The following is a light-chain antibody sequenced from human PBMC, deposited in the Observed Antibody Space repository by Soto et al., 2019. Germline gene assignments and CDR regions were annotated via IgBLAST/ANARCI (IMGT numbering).Light chain of an antibody. Sequence: QSVLTQPPSASGTPGQRVTISCSGSSSNIGSNTVNWYQQLPGTAPKLLIYSNNQRPSGVPDRFSGSKSGTSASLAISGLPSEDEGDYYCAACGESRNGVVFGGGTTLTV. J-gene: IGLJ2*01. CDR2: SNN. CDR1: SSNIGSNT. CDR3: AACGESRNGVV. V-gene: IGLV1-44*01.